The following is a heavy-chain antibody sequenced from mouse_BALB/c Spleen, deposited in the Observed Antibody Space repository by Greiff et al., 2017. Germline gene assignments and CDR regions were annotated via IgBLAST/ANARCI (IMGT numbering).Heavy chain of an antibody. CDR2: IYPGNSDT. D-gene: IGHD1-1*01. J-gene: IGHJ2*01. CDR1: GYSFTSYW. CDR3: TRERSSDFDY. V-gene: IGHV1-5*01. Sequence: EVQLQQSGTVLARPGASVKMSCKASGYSFTSYWMHWVKQRPGQGLEWIGAIYPGNSDTSYNQKFKGKAKLTAVTSAITAYMELSSLTNEDSAVYYCTRERSSDFDYWGQGTTLTVSS.